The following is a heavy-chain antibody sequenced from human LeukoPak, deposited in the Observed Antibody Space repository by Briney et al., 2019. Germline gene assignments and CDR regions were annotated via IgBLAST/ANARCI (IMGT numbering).Heavy chain of an antibody. CDR2: ISSSSSYT. Sequence: GGSLRLSYAASGFTFSDYYMSWIRQAPGKGLEWVSYISSSSSYTNYADSVKGRFTISRDNAKNSLYLQMNSLRAEDTAVYYCAREHLYYYGSGSYGGMDVWGKGTTVTVSS. CDR1: GFTFSDYY. J-gene: IGHJ6*04. CDR3: AREHLYYYGSGSYGGMDV. V-gene: IGHV3-11*06. D-gene: IGHD3-10*01.